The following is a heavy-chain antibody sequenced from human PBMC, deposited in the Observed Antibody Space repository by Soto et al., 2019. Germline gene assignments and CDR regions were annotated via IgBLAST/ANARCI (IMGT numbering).Heavy chain of an antibody. CDR1: GYTFTSYG. Sequence: ASVKVSCKASGYTFTSYGISWVRQAPGQGLEWMGWISAYNGNTNYAQKLQGRVTMTTDTSTSTAYMELRSLRSDDTAVYYCAREGCSGGSCYSDWFDPWGQGTLVTVS. J-gene: IGHJ5*02. V-gene: IGHV1-18*04. D-gene: IGHD2-15*01. CDR3: AREGCSGGSCYSDWFDP. CDR2: ISAYNGNT.